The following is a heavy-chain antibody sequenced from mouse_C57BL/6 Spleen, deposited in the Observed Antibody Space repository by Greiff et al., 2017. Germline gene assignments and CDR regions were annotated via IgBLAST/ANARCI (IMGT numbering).Heavy chain of an antibody. V-gene: IGHV5-9-1*02. CDR1: GFTFSSYA. CDR2: ISSGGDYI. J-gene: IGHJ2*01. Sequence: EVQVVESGEGLVKPGGSLKLSCAASGFTFSSYAMSWVRQTPEKRLEWVAYISSGGDYIYYADTVKGRFTITRYNARNTLYLQMSSLKSEDTAIYCCTRSGYYCNFFDCWGQGATLTVSS. CDR3: TRSGYYCNFFDC. D-gene: IGHD2-1*01.